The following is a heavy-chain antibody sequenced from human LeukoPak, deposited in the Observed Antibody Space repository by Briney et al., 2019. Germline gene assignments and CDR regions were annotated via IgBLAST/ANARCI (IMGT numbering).Heavy chain of an antibody. CDR1: GGSISSGSYY. D-gene: IGHD3-9*01. J-gene: IGHJ3*02. CDR2: IYTSGST. Sequence: PSETLSLTCTVSGGSISSGSYYWSWIRQPAGKGLEWIGRIYTSGSTNYNPSLKSRVTISVDTSKNQLSLKLSSVTAADTAVYYCARWDYDILTGYNFDIWGQGTMVTVSS. V-gene: IGHV4-61*02. CDR3: ARWDYDILTGYNFDI.